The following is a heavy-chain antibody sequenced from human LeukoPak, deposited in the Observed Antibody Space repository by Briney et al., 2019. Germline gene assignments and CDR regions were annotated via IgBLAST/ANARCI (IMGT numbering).Heavy chain of an antibody. CDR1: GVLISNGGYY. CDR2: TFYSGST. Sequence: PSETLSLTCAVSGVLISNGGYYWTWIRQHPGKGLEWIGYTFYSGSTYYNPSLKSRVTISVDTSKNQFSLKLSSVTAADTAVYYCARGFTLVRGVIITRWFDPWGQGTLVTVSS. CDR3: ARGFTLVRGVIITRWFDP. D-gene: IGHD3-10*01. V-gene: IGHV4-31*11. J-gene: IGHJ5*02.